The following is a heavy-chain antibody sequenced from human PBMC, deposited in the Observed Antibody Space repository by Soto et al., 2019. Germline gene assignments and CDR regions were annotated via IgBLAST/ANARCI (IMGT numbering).Heavy chain of an antibody. D-gene: IGHD6-13*01. J-gene: IGHJ4*02. CDR3: ARGSRSSYVSFDY. V-gene: IGHV3-74*01. Sequence: GGSLRLSCAASGFTFSSNWMHWVRQAPGKGLVWVSRINSDGSITSYADSVKGQFTISRDNAKNTLYLQMNSLRAEDTAVYYCARGSRSSYVSFDYWGKGILVTVSS. CDR2: INSDGSIT. CDR1: GFTFSSNW.